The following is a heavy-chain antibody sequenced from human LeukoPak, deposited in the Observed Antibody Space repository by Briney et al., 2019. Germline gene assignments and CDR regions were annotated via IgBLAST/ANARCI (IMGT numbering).Heavy chain of an antibody. D-gene: IGHD3-10*01. CDR1: GYTLTELS. Sequence: ASVKVSCKVSGYTLTELSMHWVRQAPGKGLEWMGGFDPEDGETIYAQEFQGRVTMTEDTSTDIAYMELSSLRSEDTAVYYCATSIITMVRGVITPFDYWGQGTLVTVSS. CDR3: ATSIITMVRGVITPFDY. V-gene: IGHV1-24*01. J-gene: IGHJ4*02. CDR2: FDPEDGET.